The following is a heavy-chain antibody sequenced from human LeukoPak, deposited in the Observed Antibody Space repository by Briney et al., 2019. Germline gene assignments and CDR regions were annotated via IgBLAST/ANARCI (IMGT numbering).Heavy chain of an antibody. Sequence: GGSLRLSCAASGFTVNNNYMSWVRQAPGKGLEWVSVIYTGSVTYYADSVKGRFTISRDNSKNTLYLQMNSLRDEDTAVYYCARSRGSDYWGQGTLVTVSS. CDR1: GFTVNNNY. D-gene: IGHD5-12*01. CDR3: ARSRGSDY. V-gene: IGHV3-66*01. J-gene: IGHJ4*02. CDR2: IYTGSVT.